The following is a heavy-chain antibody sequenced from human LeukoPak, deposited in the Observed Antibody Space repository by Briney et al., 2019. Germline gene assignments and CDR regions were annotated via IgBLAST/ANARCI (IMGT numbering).Heavy chain of an antibody. V-gene: IGHV4-59*01. J-gene: IGHJ5*02. CDR1: GGSISSYY. Sequence: SETLSLTCTVSGGSISSYYWSWIRQPPGTGLEWIGYIYYSGSTNYNPSLKSRVTISVDTSKNQFSLKLSSVTAADTAVYYCARDHYDILTGYPNWFDPWGQGTLVTVSS. CDR3: ARDHYDILTGYPNWFDP. D-gene: IGHD3-9*01. CDR2: IYYSGST.